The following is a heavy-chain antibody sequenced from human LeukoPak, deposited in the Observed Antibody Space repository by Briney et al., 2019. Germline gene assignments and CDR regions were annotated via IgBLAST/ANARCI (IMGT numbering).Heavy chain of an antibody. D-gene: IGHD6-13*01. CDR2: INHSGST. CDR3: ARATAGSWWYFDL. J-gene: IGHJ2*01. V-gene: IGHV4-34*01. Sequence: PSETLSLTCAVYGVSFSSNYWSWIRQPPGKGLEWIGEINHSGSTNYNPSLKSRVTISVDTSKNQFSLSLHSVTAADTAVYYCARATAGSWWYFDLWGRGTLVTVSS. CDR1: GVSFSSNY.